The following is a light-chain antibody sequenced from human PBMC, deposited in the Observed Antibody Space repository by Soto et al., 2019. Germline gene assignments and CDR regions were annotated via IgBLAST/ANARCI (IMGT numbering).Light chain of an antibody. J-gene: IGLJ2*01. Sequence: SYELTQPPSVSVSPGQTASIPCSGDKLGDRFACWYQQKSGQSPVMVIYQDTRRPSGIPERFSGSNSGNTATLTISGTQAKDEADYYCQAWDSSTGVVFGGGTKLTVL. CDR3: QAWDSSTGVV. CDR2: QDT. CDR1: KLGDRF. V-gene: IGLV3-1*01.